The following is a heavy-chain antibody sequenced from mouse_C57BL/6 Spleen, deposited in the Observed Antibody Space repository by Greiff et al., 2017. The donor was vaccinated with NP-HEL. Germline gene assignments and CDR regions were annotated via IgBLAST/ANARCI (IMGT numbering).Heavy chain of an antibody. Sequence: VQLQQSGAELVKPGASVKISCKASGYAFSSYWMNWVKQRPGKGLEWIGQIYPGDGDTNYNGKFKGKATLTADKSSSTAYMQLISLTSEDSAVYFCARNGNYEGAWFAYWGQGTLVTVSA. CDR2: IYPGDGDT. D-gene: IGHD2-1*01. CDR1: GYAFSSYW. J-gene: IGHJ3*01. CDR3: ARNGNYEGAWFAY. V-gene: IGHV1-80*01.